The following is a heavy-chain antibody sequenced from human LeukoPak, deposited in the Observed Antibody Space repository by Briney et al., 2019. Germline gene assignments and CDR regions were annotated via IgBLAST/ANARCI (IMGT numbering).Heavy chain of an antibody. D-gene: IGHD4-17*01. CDR3: ARDTDATGTVTDY. CDR2: ISSSSSYI. J-gene: IGHJ4*02. V-gene: IGHV3-21*01. CDR1: GFTFSSYS. Sequence: GGSLRLSCAASGFTFSSYSMNWVRQAPGKGLEWVSSISSSSSYIYYADSVKGRFTIYRDNSKNSLYLQMNSLRSEDTAVYYCARDTDATGTVTDYWGQGTLVTVSS.